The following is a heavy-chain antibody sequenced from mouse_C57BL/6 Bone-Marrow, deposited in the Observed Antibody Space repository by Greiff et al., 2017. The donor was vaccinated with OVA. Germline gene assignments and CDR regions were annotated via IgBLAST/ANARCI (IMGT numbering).Heavy chain of an antibody. V-gene: IGHV5-9-1*02. D-gene: IGHD2-1*01. J-gene: IGHJ4*01. Sequence: EVKLMESGEGLVKPGGSLKLSCAASGFTFSSYAMSWLRQTPEKRLEWVAYISSGGDYIYYADTVKGRFTISRDNARNTLYLQMSSLKSEDTAMYYCTRLLDAMDYWGQGTSVTVSS. CDR2: ISSGGDYI. CDR3: TRLLDAMDY. CDR1: GFTFSSYA.